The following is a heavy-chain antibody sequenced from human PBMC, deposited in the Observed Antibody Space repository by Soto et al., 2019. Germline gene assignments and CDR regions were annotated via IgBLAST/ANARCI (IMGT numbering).Heavy chain of an antibody. Sequence: SETLSLTCTVSGGSISSYYWSWIRQPPGKGLEWIGYIYYSGSTNYNPSLKSRVTISVDTSKNQFSLKLSSVTAADTAVYYCARRLRDYAYAFDIWGQGTMVTVSS. D-gene: IGHD4-17*01. CDR2: IYYSGST. V-gene: IGHV4-59*01. J-gene: IGHJ3*02. CDR3: ARRLRDYAYAFDI. CDR1: GGSISSYY.